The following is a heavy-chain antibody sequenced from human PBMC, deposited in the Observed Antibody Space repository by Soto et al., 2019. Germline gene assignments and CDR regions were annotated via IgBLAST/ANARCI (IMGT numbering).Heavy chain of an antibody. J-gene: IGHJ3*01. CDR2: ISDSGDRT. V-gene: IGHV3-23*01. D-gene: IGHD3-16*02. CDR1: GFTLSMSA. Sequence: GSLRLSCASSGFTLSMSAVNWVRQAPGKGLEWVSYISDSGDRTYYADSVKGRFTISRDRSKNTVSLQMDSLRAEDTAVYYCAKDRGIIVRAGDAFDVWGQGTKVTVSS. CDR3: AKDRGIIVRAGDAFDV.